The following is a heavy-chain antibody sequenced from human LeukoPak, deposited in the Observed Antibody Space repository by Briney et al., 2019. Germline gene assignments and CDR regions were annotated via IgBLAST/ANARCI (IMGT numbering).Heavy chain of an antibody. CDR3: AKGVEMATIDAFDI. CDR1: GFTFSSYG. J-gene: IGHJ3*02. Sequence: PGGSLRLSCAASGFTFSSYGMHWVRQAPGKGLEWVAVISYDGSNKYYADSVKGRFTISIDNSKNTLYLQMNSLRAEDTAVYYCAKGVEMATIDAFDIWGQGTMVTVSS. D-gene: IGHD5-24*01. CDR2: ISYDGSNK. V-gene: IGHV3-30*18.